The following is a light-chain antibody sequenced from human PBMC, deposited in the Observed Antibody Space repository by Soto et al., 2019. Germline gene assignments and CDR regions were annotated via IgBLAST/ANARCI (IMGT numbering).Light chain of an antibody. V-gene: IGKV1-9*01. CDR2: AAS. J-gene: IGKJ4*01. CDR3: QQLNSYPLT. Sequence: DIQLTQSPSFLSASVGDRVTITCRASQGISSFLAWYQQKPGTAPKVLIYAASTLHSGVPSRFSGSGSTLTISGLQPEDFATYYCQQLNSYPLTFCGGTKEEIK. CDR1: QGISSF.